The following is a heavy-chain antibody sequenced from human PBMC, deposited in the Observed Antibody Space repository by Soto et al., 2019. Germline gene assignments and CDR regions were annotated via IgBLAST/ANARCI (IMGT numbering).Heavy chain of an antibody. CDR1: GGSISSYY. V-gene: IGHV4-59*01. CDR3: ARDRYYYDSSGYYNNGMDV. J-gene: IGHJ6*02. CDR2: IYYSGST. D-gene: IGHD3-22*01. Sequence: SETLSLTCTVSGGSISSYYWSWIRQPPGKGLEWIGYIYYSGSTNYNPSLKSRVTISVDTSKNQFSLKLSPVTAADTAVYYCARDRYYYDSSGYYNNGMDVWGQGTTVTVSS.